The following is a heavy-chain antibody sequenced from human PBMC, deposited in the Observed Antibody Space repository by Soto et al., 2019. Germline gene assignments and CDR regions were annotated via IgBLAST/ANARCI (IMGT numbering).Heavy chain of an antibody. CDR3: ARGCDGDCYGALSFDY. J-gene: IGHJ4*02. V-gene: IGHV1-46*01. Sequence: QVQLVQSGAEGKKPGASVKVSCKASGYIFTNNYIHWVRQAPGQGLEWMGVFNPSGGRTTYAQNFQGRVTMAGDTSPSTVYMELNSLRSDDTAVYYCARGCDGDCYGALSFDYWGPGTVVIVSS. CDR1: GYIFTNNY. D-gene: IGHD2-21*02. CDR2: FNPSGGRT.